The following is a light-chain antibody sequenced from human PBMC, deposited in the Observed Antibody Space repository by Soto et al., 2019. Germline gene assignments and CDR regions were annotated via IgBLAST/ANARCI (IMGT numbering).Light chain of an antibody. CDR3: QQYKNYPFT. V-gene: IGKV1-5*01. CDR1: QSINSW. J-gene: IGKJ3*01. CDR2: DAS. Sequence: DIHMTQSPSTLSASLGDRVSITCRASQSINSWLAWYQQKPGKAPKLLIYDASSLQSGVPSRFSGSESGAEFTLTISGLQPVDFATYYCQQYKNYPFTFGPGTKV.